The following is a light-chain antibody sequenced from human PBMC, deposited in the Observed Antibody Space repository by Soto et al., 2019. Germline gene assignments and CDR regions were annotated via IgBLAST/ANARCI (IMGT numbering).Light chain of an antibody. CDR2: AAS. V-gene: IGKV1-39*01. CDR3: QQSYSTPLT. J-gene: IGKJ4*01. Sequence: DIQMTQSPSSLSASVGDRVTITLRASQSISSYLNWYQQKPGKAPKLLIYAASSLQSGVPSRFSGSGSGTDFTLTISSLQPEDFATYYCQQSYSTPLTFGGGTKVDIK. CDR1: QSISSY.